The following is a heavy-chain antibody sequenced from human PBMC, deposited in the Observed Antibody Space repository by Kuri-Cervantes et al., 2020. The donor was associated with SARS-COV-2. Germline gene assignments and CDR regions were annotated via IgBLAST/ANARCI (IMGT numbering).Heavy chain of an antibody. J-gene: IGHJ3*02. CDR3: AKVVILWWDNDAFDI. D-gene: IGHD2-21*01. CDR1: GFTFSSYA. CDR2: ISGSGGST. Sequence: GESLKISCAASGFTFSSYAMRWVRQAPGKGLEWVSAISGSGGSTYYADSVKGRFTISRDNSKNTLYLQMNSLRAEDTAVYYCAKVVILWWDNDAFDIWGQGTMVTVSS. V-gene: IGHV3-23*01.